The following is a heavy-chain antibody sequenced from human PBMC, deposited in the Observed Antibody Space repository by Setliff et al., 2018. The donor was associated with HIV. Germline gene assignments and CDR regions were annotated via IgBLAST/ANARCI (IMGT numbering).Heavy chain of an antibody. Sequence: SETLSLTCTVSGGSMNTFYWSWIRQSPGKGLEWIGYINDGGIITYNPSRRSPATISLDKSKKQFSLMLTVVTPSDTAVYYCARGSGHSGFDLNFDYWGRGTLVTVSS. CDR1: GGSMNTFY. D-gene: IGHD5-12*01. J-gene: IGHJ4*02. CDR3: ARGSGHSGFDLNFDY. CDR2: INDGGII. V-gene: IGHV4-59*01.